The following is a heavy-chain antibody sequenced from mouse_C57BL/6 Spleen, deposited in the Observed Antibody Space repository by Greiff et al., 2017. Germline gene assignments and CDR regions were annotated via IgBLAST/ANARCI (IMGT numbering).Heavy chain of an antibody. J-gene: IGHJ3*01. CDR3: ARGGYGSSPPFAY. V-gene: IGHV1-53*01. D-gene: IGHD1-1*01. CDR1: GYTFTSYW. CDR2: INPSNGGT. Sequence: QVQLKQPGTELVKPGASVKLSCKASGYTFTSYWMHWVKQRPGQGLEWIGNINPSNGGTNYNEKFKSKATRTVDKSSSTAYMELSSLTSEDSAVDYCARGGYGSSPPFAYWGQGTLVTVSA.